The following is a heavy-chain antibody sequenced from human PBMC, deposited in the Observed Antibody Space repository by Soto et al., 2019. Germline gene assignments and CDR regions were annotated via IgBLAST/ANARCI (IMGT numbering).Heavy chain of an antibody. CDR2: ISAYNGNT. Sequence: ASVKVACKASGYTFTSYGISWVRQAPGQGLEWMGWISAYNGNTNYAQKLQGRVTMTTDTSTNTSYMELRSLRSDDTAVYYCASADYDFWSGPQDIFGYWGQGTPVTVSS. V-gene: IGHV1-18*01. J-gene: IGHJ4*02. CDR3: ASADYDFWSGPQDIFGY. CDR1: GYTFTSYG. D-gene: IGHD3-3*01.